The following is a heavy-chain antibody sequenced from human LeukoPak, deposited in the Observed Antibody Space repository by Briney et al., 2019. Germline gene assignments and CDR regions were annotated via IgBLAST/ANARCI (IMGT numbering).Heavy chain of an antibody. V-gene: IGHV4-34*01. CDR3: ASDTVAGTG. D-gene: IGHD6-19*01. CDR2: INHSGIT. Sequence: PSETLSLTCAVCGGSFSDYYWSWIRQPPGKGLEWIGEINHSGITNYNPSLKRRVTISADTSKNQFSLKLSSVTAADTSVYYCASDTVAGTGWGQGTLVTVSS. CDR1: GGSFSDYY. J-gene: IGHJ4*02.